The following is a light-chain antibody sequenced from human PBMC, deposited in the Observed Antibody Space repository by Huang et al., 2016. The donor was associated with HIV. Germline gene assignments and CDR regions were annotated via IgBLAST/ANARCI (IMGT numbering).Light chain of an antibody. CDR2: DAS. CDR1: QSVNNF. J-gene: IGKJ1*01. Sequence: EIVLTQSPATLSLSPGERATLSCRASQSVNNFLAWYQQRPGQAPRLLIHDASSRATGIPARFSGRRSGTDFTLTISSLEPEDFAVYFCQQRSSWPQTFGQGTRVEI. V-gene: IGKV3-11*01. CDR3: QQRSSWPQT.